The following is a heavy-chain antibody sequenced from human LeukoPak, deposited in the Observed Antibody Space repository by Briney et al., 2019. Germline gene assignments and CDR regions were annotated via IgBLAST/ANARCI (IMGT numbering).Heavy chain of an antibody. CDR3: AKEMATIRAFDL. CDR1: GCNGLRSY. V-gene: IGHV3-23*01. Sequence: GGSMRLYCAASGCNGLRSYMSWVRQAAGKGLEWVSVISGSGSSTYYADSVKGRFTISRDNSKNTLYLQMNSLRAEDTAVYYCAKEMATIRAFDLCVQETMVTVSS. J-gene: IGHJ3*01. D-gene: IGHD5-24*01. CDR2: ISGSGSST.